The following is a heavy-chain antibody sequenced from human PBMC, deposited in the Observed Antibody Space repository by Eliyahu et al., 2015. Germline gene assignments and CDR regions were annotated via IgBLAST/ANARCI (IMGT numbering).Heavy chain of an antibody. D-gene: IGHD3-16*01. CDR3: ATGLDYDDYVWFDY. J-gene: IGHJ4*02. Sequence: QVQLVESGGGLVKPGGSLRLSCAASXISFSDYYMTWIRQAPGKGLEWIAHIGGSGNTIFYGDSVKGRFTISRDNAHNSVYLQMSDLRVDDTAVYYCATGLDYDDYVWFDYWGRGTLVTVSS. CDR1: XISFSDYY. CDR2: IGGSGNTI. V-gene: IGHV3-11*01.